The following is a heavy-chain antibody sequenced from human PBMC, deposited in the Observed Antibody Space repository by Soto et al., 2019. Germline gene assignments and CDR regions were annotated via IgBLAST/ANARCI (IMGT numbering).Heavy chain of an antibody. J-gene: IGHJ5*02. V-gene: IGHV4-31*03. Sequence: PSETLSLTCTVSGGSISSGGYYWSWIRQHPGKGLEWIGYIYYSGSTYYNPSLKSRVTISVDTSKNQFSLKLSSVTAADTAVYYCARGHIVREVTFEYCSGGSCRMNWFDPWGQGTLVTVSS. CDR3: ARGHIVREVTFEYCSGGSCRMNWFDP. CDR1: GGSISSGGYY. CDR2: IYYSGST. D-gene: IGHD2-15*01.